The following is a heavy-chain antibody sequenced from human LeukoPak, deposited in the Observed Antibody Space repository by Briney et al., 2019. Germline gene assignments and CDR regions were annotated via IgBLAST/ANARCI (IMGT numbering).Heavy chain of an antibody. Sequence: SETLSLTCSVSGGSISSYYWSWIRQPPGKRLEWIGYIYTSGSTNYNPSLRSRVSISEDTSKNQVSLNLSSVIAADTAVYYCARRVAAAGTAYYYFMDVWGKGTTVTVSS. D-gene: IGHD6-13*01. V-gene: IGHV4-4*09. CDR1: GGSISSYY. J-gene: IGHJ6*03. CDR2: IYTSGST. CDR3: ARRVAAAGTAYYYFMDV.